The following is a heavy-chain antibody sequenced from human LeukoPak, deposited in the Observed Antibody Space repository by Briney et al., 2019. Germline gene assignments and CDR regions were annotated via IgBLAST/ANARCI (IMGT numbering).Heavy chain of an antibody. J-gene: IGHJ4*02. V-gene: IGHV3-23*01. CDR3: AKVLRKNSSGGY. D-gene: IGHD6-19*01. CDR2: ISGSGGST. CDR1: GFPFSSHP. Sequence: GSLRLSFGASGFPFSSHPMTWVRQTTGKGVEMVPRISGSGGSTYYADSVKGRFTISRDNSKNTLYLQMHSLSAEDTAVYYCAKVLRKNSSGGYWGQGTLVTVSS.